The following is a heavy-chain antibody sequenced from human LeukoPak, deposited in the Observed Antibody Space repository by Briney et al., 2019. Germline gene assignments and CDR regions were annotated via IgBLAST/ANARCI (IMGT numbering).Heavy chain of an antibody. CDR2: ISSSSTI. CDR3: ALRGGYTSGWYMRDYYMDV. D-gene: IGHD6-19*01. CDR1: GFTFSSYA. J-gene: IGHJ6*03. V-gene: IGHV3-69-1*01. Sequence: GGSLRLSCAASGFTFSSYAMSWVRQAPGKGLEWISAISSSSTIYYADSVKGRFTISRDNAKNSLYLQMNSLRAEDTAVYYCALRGGYTSGWYMRDYYMDVWGKGTTVTVSS.